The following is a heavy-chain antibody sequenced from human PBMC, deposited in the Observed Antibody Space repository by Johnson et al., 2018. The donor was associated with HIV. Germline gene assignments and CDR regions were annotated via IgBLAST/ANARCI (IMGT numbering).Heavy chain of an antibody. J-gene: IGHJ3*02. CDR1: GFTFSSYA. CDR3: VKLPLAPSYGAFEI. Sequence: MLLVESGGGLVQPGGSLRLSCAASGFTFSSYAMSWVRQAPGKGLEWVSAISGSGGSTYYADSVKGRFTISRDNSKNTLDLQMDRLSAEDTAVYYCVKLPLAPSYGAFEIWGQGTMVTVSS. D-gene: IGHD3-16*01. CDR2: ISGSGGST. V-gene: IGHV3-23*04.